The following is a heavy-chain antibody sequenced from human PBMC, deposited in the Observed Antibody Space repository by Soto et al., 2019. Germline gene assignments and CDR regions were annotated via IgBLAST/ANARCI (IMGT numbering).Heavy chain of an antibody. J-gene: IGHJ3*02. D-gene: IGHD1-26*01. CDR1: GGSISSSNW. Sequence: QVQLQESGPGLVKPSGTLSLTCAVSGGSISSSNWWSWVRQPPGKGLEWIGEIYHSGSTNYNPSRMSRVTISVAQSKNQFSLKLSSATAADTAVYYCARFNSGNYYEAFDIWGQGTMVTVSS. CDR3: ARFNSGNYYEAFDI. V-gene: IGHV4-4*02. CDR2: IYHSGST.